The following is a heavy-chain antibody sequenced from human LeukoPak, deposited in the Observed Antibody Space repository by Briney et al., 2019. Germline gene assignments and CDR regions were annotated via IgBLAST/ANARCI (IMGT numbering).Heavy chain of an antibody. J-gene: IGHJ4*02. D-gene: IGHD3-9*01. Sequence: SSETLSLTCTVSGGSISSYYWSWVRQPPGKGLEWVGYIYYSGSTNYNPSLKSRVTISVDKSKTQSSLTLSSVTAADTAVYCCARADDYDILKRGIVYWGQGTLVTVSS. CDR3: ARADDYDILKRGIVY. V-gene: IGHV4-59*12. CDR1: GGSISSYY. CDR2: IYYSGST.